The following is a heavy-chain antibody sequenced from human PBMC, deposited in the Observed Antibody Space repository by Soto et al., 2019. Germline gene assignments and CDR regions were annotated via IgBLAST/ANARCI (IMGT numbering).Heavy chain of an antibody. CDR2: IYYSGST. CDR1: GGSISSGGYY. J-gene: IGHJ4*02. D-gene: IGHD3-22*01. Sequence: QVQLQESGPGLVKPSQTLSLTCTVSGGSISSGGYYWSWIRQHPGKGLEWIVYIYYSGSTYYNPSLKSXXTXAXXTPKNQFSLKLSSVTAAATAVYYCASRDSSGYYHRWGQGTLVTVSS. V-gene: IGHV4-31*03. CDR3: ASRDSSGYYHR.